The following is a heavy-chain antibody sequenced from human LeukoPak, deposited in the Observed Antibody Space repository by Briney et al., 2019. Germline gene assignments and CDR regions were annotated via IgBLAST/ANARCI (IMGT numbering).Heavy chain of an antibody. CDR1: GFTFSSYS. D-gene: IGHD1-26*01. CDR2: ISSSSSYI. CDR3: AREGSGGSYFHGAFDI. V-gene: IGHV3-21*01. J-gene: IGHJ3*02. Sequence: KPGGSLRLSCAASGFTFSSYSMNWVRQAPGKELEWVSSISSSSSYIYYADSVKGRFTISRDNAKNSLYLQMNSLRAEDTAVYYCAREGSGGSYFHGAFDIWGQGTMVTVSS.